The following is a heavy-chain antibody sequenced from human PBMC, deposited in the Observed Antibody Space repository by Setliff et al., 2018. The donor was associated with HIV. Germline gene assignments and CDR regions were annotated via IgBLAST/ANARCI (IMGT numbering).Heavy chain of an antibody. CDR2: IYYSGST. J-gene: IGHJ4*02. CDR3: ARSPRIGVAGEFEY. D-gene: IGHD6-19*01. V-gene: IGHV4-31*03. Sequence: SETLSLTCTVSGGSISSGGYYWSWIRQHPGKGLEWIGYIYYSGSTYYNPSLKSRVTISVDTSKNQFSLKLSSVTAADTAVYYCARSPRIGVAGEFEYWGQGTLVTVSS. CDR1: GGSISSGGYY.